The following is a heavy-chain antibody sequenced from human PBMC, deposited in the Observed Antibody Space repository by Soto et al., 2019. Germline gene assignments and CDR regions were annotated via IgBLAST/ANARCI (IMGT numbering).Heavy chain of an antibody. CDR3: ARDSDYGDYGYDY. CDR2: IWYDGTNE. Sequence: LSLTCTVSGVSISSYYWSWIRQPPGKGLEWVAVIWYDGTNEYYAASVQGRFTISKDNSKNTLYLQMNSLRAEDTAVYYCARDSDYGDYGYDYWGQGTLVTVSS. D-gene: IGHD4-17*01. CDR1: GVSISSYY. J-gene: IGHJ4*02. V-gene: IGHV3-33*08.